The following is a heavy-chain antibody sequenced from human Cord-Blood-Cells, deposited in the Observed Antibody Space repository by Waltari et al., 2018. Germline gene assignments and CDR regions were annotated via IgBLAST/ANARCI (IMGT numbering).Heavy chain of an antibody. D-gene: IGHD3-10*01. V-gene: IGHV4-39*01. CDR3: ARHYSRGWFDP. CDR1: GGSISSSSYY. CDR2: IDYSGST. Sequence: QLQLQESGPGLVKPSETLSLTCTVSGGSISSSSYYWGWIRQPPGKGLELIGSIDYSGSTYYNPSLKSRVTISVDTSKNQFSLKLSSVTTADTAVYYCARHYSRGWFDPWGQGTLVTVSS. J-gene: IGHJ5*02.